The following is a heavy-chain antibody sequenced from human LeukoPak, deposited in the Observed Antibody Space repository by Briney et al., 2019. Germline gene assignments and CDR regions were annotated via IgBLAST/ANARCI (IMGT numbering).Heavy chain of an antibody. D-gene: IGHD3-10*01. CDR1: GITVSNYG. V-gene: IGHV3-23*01. J-gene: IGHJ4*02. Sequence: GGSLRLSCVVSGITVSNYGMSWVRQAPGKGLEWVSGISESGGGTKYADSVKGRFTISRDNSLNTVYLQMNSLRAEDTAVYFCAKRGIVVRGVLIIGFHKEAYYFDYWGQGILVSVSS. CDR3: AKRGIVVRGVLIIGFHKEAYYFDY. CDR2: ISESGGGT.